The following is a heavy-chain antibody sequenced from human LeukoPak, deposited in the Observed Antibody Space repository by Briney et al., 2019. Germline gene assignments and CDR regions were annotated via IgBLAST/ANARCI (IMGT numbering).Heavy chain of an antibody. Sequence: ASVKVSCKASGGTFSSYAISWVRQAPGQGLEWMGGIIPIFGTAIYAQKFQGRVTITADESTSTAYMELSSLRSEDTAVYYCARGDVVVPAADYYYYGMDVWGQGTTVTVSS. CDR3: ARGDVVVPAADYYYYGMDV. CDR2: IIPIFGTA. V-gene: IGHV1-69*01. J-gene: IGHJ6*02. CDR1: GGTFSSYA. D-gene: IGHD2-2*01.